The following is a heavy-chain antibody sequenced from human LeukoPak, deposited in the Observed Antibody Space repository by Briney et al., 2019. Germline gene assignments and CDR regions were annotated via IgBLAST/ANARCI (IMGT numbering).Heavy chain of an antibody. V-gene: IGHV3-53*04. D-gene: IGHD2-15*01. CDR2: IYSGGST. Sequence: GGSLRLSCAASGFTVSSNYMSWVRQAPGKGLEWVSVIYSGGSTYYADSVKGRFTISRHNSKNTLYLQMASPRAEDTAVYYCATLVVSSFYVWGQGTTVTVSS. CDR1: GFTVSSNY. J-gene: IGHJ6*02. CDR3: ATLVVSSFYV.